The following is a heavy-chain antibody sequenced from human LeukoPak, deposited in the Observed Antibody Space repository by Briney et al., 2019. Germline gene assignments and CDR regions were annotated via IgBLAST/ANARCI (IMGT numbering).Heavy chain of an antibody. V-gene: IGHV4-34*01. CDR1: GGSFSGYY. Sequence: TSETLSLTCAVHGGSFSGYYWSWIRQPPRKGLEWIGEINHSGRTNYNPSLKSRVIISVNTSKNHFSLNLSSVTAADTAVYYCSADCSSTSCYGQRDYWGQGTLVTVSS. D-gene: IGHD2-2*01. CDR3: SADCSSTSCYGQRDY. CDR2: INHSGRT. J-gene: IGHJ4*02.